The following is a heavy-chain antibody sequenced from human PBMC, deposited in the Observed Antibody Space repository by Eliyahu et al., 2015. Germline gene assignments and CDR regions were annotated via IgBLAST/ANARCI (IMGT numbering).Heavy chain of an antibody. J-gene: IGHJ4*02. CDR2: MSYDRNNK. Sequence: VQLVESGGGVVQPGRSLRLSCTASGFSFSTSGMHWVRQTPGKGLEWVALMSYDRNNKYYADSVKGRFTISTDESKNILYLQMNNVRPDDTAVYFCAKVGCSGTSCQFDHWGQGTRVTVSS. D-gene: IGHD6-6*01. CDR1: GFSFSTSG. V-gene: IGHV3-30*18. CDR3: AKVGCSGTSCQFDH.